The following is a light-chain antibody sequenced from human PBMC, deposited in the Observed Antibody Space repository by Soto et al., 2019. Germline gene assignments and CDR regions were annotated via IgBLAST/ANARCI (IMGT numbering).Light chain of an antibody. CDR3: QQSFSTPRT. CDR1: QSISTY. Sequence: IQMTQSPSSLSASVGDRVTITCRASQSISTYVKWYQQKPGKAPKLLIYASSSLQSGVPSRFSGSGSGTHFTLTINSLQPEDFATYYCQQSFSTPRTFGPGTRVE. J-gene: IGKJ1*01. CDR2: ASS. V-gene: IGKV1-39*01.